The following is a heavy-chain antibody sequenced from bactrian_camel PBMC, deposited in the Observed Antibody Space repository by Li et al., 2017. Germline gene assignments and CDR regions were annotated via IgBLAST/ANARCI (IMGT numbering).Heavy chain of an antibody. Sequence: HVQLVESGGGSVQAGGSLKLSCAASGYVLGRCGMAWYRQTPGKERELVSRISIWGATTYAAFVEGRFTISQNNARSTLYLQMTSLKTEDMAMYYCVTEAFDYWGQGTQVTVS. V-gene: IGHV3S55*01. CDR2: ISIWGAT. CDR1: GYVLGRCG. D-gene: IGHD8*01. CDR3: VTEAFDY. J-gene: IGHJ4*01.